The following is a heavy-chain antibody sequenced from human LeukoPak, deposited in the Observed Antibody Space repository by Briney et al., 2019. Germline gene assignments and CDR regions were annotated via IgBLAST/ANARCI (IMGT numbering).Heavy chain of an antibody. CDR1: GGSISSSSYY. Sequence: KTSETLSLTCTVSGGSISSSSYYWSWIRQPPGKGLEWIGEINHSGSTNYNPSLKSRVTISVDTSKNQFSLKLSSVTAADTAVYYCARVNYYDSSTSDYWGQGTLVTVSS. J-gene: IGHJ4*02. CDR3: ARVNYYDSSTSDY. D-gene: IGHD3-22*01. V-gene: IGHV4-39*07. CDR2: INHSGST.